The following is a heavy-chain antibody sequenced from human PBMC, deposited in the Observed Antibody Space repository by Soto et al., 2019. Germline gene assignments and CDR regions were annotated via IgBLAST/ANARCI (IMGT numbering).Heavy chain of an antibody. CDR3: ARDLGLYGGNSDGWFDP. V-gene: IGHV1-69*13. CDR1: GGTFSSYA. J-gene: IGHJ5*02. D-gene: IGHD2-21*02. CDR2: IIPIFGTA. Sequence: SVKVSCKASGGTFSSYAISWVRQAPGQGLEWMGGIIPIFGTANYAQKFQGRVTITADDSTSTAYMELSSLRSEDTAVYYCARDLGLYGGNSDGWFDPWAREPWSPSPQ.